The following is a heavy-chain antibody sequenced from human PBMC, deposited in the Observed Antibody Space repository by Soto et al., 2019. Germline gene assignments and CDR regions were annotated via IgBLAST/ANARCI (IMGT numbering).Heavy chain of an antibody. CDR1: GGSISSYY. V-gene: IGHV4-59*01. J-gene: IGHJ4*02. D-gene: IGHD3-22*01. CDR3: ARYYYDSSGYYLDY. Sequence: SETLSLTCTVSGGSISSYYWSWIRQPPGKGLEWIGYIYYSGSTNYNPSLKSRVTISVDTSKNQFSLKLSSVTAADTAVYYCARYYYDSSGYYLDYWGQGTLVTVSS. CDR2: IYYSGST.